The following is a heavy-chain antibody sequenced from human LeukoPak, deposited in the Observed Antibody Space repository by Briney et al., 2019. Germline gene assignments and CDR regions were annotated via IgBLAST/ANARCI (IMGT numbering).Heavy chain of an antibody. CDR3: ARDPAHNYGDYVYFDS. V-gene: IGHV3-21*01. D-gene: IGHD4-17*01. Sequence: PGGSLRLSCAASGFTFSIYDMTWLRQVPGKGLQWVSSISSTSSYIYYADSVKGRFTISRDNAKNSLYLQMHSLRAEDAAVYYCARDPAHNYGDYVYFDSWGQGTLVTVSS. CDR2: ISSTSSYI. CDR1: GFTFSIYD. J-gene: IGHJ4*02.